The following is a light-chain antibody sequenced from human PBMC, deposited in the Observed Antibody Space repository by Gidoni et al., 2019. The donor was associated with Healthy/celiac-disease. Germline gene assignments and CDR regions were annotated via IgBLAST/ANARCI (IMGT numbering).Light chain of an antibody. Sequence: QAVLPQPASLSASPGASARLTCTLRSGINVGTYRIYWYQQKPGSPPQYLLRYKSDSDKQQGSGVPSRFSGSKDASANAGILLISGLQSEDEADYYWMIWHSSAVVFGGGTKLTVL. J-gene: IGLJ2*01. CDR2: YKSDSDK. CDR3: MIWHSSAVV. V-gene: IGLV5-45*01. CDR1: SGINVGTYR.